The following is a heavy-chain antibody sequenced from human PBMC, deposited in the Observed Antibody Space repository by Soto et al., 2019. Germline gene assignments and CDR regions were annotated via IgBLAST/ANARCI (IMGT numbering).Heavy chain of an antibody. J-gene: IGHJ6*02. Sequence: GGSLRLSCAASGFIFGAYGMHWVRQAPGKGLEWVAVIWYDESNPYYADSVKGRVTISRDNSKNSLYLQMNRLRAEDTAVYYCARVSWREKYGMDVWGQGTTVTVSS. CDR3: ARVSWREKYGMDV. V-gene: IGHV3-33*01. CDR1: GFIFGAYG. CDR2: IWYDESNP.